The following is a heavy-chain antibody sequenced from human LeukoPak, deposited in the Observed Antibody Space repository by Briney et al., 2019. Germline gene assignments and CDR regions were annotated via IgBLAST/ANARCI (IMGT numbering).Heavy chain of an antibody. Sequence: ASVKVSCKASGYTFTNYAINWVRQAPGQGLEWMGWISAYNGNTNYAQKLQGRVTMTTDTSTSTAYMELRSLRSDDTAVYYCARGMGVYGSGSYPHYWGQGTLVTVSS. CDR3: ARGMGVYGSGSYPHY. CDR1: GYTFTNYA. D-gene: IGHD3-10*01. CDR2: ISAYNGNT. V-gene: IGHV1-18*01. J-gene: IGHJ4*02.